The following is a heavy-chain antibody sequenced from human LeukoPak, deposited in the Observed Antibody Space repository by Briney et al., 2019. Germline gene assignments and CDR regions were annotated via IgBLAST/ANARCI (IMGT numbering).Heavy chain of an antibody. J-gene: IGHJ4*02. CDR2: IYYSGST. V-gene: IGHV4-30-4*08. Sequence: SQTLSLTCTVSGGSISSGDYYWSWIRQPPGKGLEWIGYIYYSGSTYYNPSLKSRVTISVDTSKNQFSLKLSSVTAADRAVHYGAGGGELLPQNDYWGQGTLVTVSS. D-gene: IGHD1-26*01. CDR3: AGGGELLPQNDY. CDR1: GGSISSGDYY.